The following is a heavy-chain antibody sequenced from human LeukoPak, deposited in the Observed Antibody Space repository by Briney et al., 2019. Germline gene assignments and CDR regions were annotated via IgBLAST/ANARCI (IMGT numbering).Heavy chain of an antibody. J-gene: IGHJ4*02. D-gene: IGHD1-26*01. Sequence: PSETLSLTCTVSGGSISSSSYYWGWIRQPPGKGLEWIGSIYYSGSTYYNPSLKSRVTISVDTSKNQFSLKLSSVTAADTAMYAREEMPGKFDYWGQGTLVTVSS. CDR3: EEMPGKFDY. CDR1: GGSISSSSYY. V-gene: IGHV4-39*07. CDR2: IYYSGST.